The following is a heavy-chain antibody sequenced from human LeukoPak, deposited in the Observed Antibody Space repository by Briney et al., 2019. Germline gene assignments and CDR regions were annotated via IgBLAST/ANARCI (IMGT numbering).Heavy chain of an antibody. D-gene: IGHD2-15*01. J-gene: IGHJ5*02. Sequence: VASVKVSCKASGGTFSSYAISWVRQAPGQGLEWMGWINPNSGGTNYAQKFQGRVTMTRDTSISTAYMELSRLRSDDTAVYYCARDLKGGYCSGGSCYSYGQAFYNWFDPWGQGTLVTVSS. CDR1: GGTFSSYA. CDR3: ARDLKGGYCSGGSCYSYGQAFYNWFDP. V-gene: IGHV1-2*02. CDR2: INPNSGGT.